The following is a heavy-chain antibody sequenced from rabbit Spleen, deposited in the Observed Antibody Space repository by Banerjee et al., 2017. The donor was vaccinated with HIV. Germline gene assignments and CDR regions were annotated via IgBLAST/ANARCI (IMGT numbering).Heavy chain of an antibody. CDR3: TRDAGSGHYIDGYFNL. CDR1: GFSFSSGYD. V-gene: IGHV1S40*01. D-gene: IGHD8-1*01. CDR2: IYPGGSGNT. Sequence: QQLVESGGGLVKPGASLTLTCKASGFSFSSGYDMCWVRQAPGKGLEWIACIYPGGSGNTYSATWAKGRFTISKASSTTVTLQMTSLTVADTATYFCTRDAGSGHYIDGYFNLWGPGTLVTVS. J-gene: IGHJ4*01.